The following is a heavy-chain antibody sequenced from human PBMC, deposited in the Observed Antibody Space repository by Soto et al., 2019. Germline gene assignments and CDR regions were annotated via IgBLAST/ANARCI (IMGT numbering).Heavy chain of an antibody. CDR1: GFTFSSYW. D-gene: IGHD5-12*01. V-gene: IGHV3-7*01. J-gene: IGHJ6*02. CDR2: IKQDGSEK. CDR3: ARDLVAVYSGYEERYYGMDV. Sequence: PGGSLRLSCAASGFTFSSYWMSWVRQAPGKGLEWVANIKQDGSEKYYVDSVKGRFTISRDNAKNSLYLQMNSLRAEDTAVYYCARDLVAVYSGYEERYYGMDVWGQGTTVTVSS.